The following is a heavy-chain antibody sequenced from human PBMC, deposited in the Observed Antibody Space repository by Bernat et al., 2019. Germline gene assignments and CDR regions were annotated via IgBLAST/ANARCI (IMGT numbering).Heavy chain of an antibody. CDR2: ISSNGGST. D-gene: IGHD2-21*02. CDR1: GFTFSSYT. CDR3: GKKGDVTATYDY. J-gene: IGHJ4*02. Sequence: EVQLVESGGGLVQPGGSLRLSCSGSGFTFSSYTMHWVRQAPGKGLEYLSAISSNGGSTFYADSVKGRFTISRDNSKHTLYLQMSSLRAEDTAVYYCGKKGDVTATYDYWGQGTLVTVSS. V-gene: IGHV3-64D*06.